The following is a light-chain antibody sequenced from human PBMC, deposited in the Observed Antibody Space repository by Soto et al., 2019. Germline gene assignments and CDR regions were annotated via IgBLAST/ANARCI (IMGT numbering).Light chain of an antibody. CDR1: QSVSSSY. J-gene: IGKJ3*01. CDR3: QHYGTSAL. CDR2: GAS. V-gene: IGKV3-20*01. Sequence: EIVLTQSPGTLSLSPGERATLSCRASQSVSSSYLAWYQQKPGQAPRLLIYGASSRATGIPDRFSVSASGTDFTHTISRLEPEDFAVYYCQHYGTSALFGPGTKVDIK.